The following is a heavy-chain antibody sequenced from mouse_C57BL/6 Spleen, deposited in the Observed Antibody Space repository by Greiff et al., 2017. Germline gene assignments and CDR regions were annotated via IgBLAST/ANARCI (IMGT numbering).Heavy chain of an antibody. J-gene: IGHJ3*01. CDR3: AGWLTTVVEGFAY. CDR1: GYAFSSYW. CDR2: IYPGDGDT. V-gene: IGHV1-80*01. D-gene: IGHD1-1*01. Sequence: VQLQQSGAELVKPGASVKISCKASGYAFSSYWMNWVKQRPGKGLEGIGQIYPGDGDTNYNGKFKGKATLTADTSSSAAYMRLRSLTSEGSAVYFCAGWLTTVVEGFAYWGQGTLVTVSA.